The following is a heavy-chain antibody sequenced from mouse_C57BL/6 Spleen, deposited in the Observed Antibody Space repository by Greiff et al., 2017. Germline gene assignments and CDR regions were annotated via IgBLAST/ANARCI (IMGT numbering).Heavy chain of an antibody. CDR2: ISYDGSN. J-gene: IGHJ1*03. D-gene: IGHD1-1*01. CDR3: ADGVFYYYGSSYGGYFDV. Sequence: EVKLQESGPGLVKPSQSLSLTCSVTSYSITSGYYWNWIRQFPGNKLEWMGYISYDGSNNYNPSLKNRISITRDTSKNQFFLKLNSVTTEDTATYYCADGVFYYYGSSYGGYFDVWGTGTTVTVSS. V-gene: IGHV3-6*01. CDR1: SYSITSGYY.